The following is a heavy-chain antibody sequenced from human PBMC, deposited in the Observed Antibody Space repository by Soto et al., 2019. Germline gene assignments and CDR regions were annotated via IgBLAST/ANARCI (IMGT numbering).Heavy chain of an antibody. CDR3: AKDYYDYIWGSPGTFDY. D-gene: IGHD3-16*01. J-gene: IGHJ4*02. Sequence: EVQLLESGGGLVQPGGSLRLSCAASGFTFSSYAMSWVRQAPGKGLEWVSAISGSGGSTYYADSVKGRFTIPRDNSKNTLYLQMNSLRAEDTAVYYCAKDYYDYIWGSPGTFDYWGQGTLVTVSS. CDR2: ISGSGGST. V-gene: IGHV3-23*01. CDR1: GFTFSSYA.